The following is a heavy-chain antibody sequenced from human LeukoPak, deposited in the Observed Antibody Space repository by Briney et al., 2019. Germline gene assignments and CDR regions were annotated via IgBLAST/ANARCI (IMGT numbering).Heavy chain of an antibody. CDR1: GFIFSDHY. CDR3: ARDINLKVYSKGYDY. CDR2: SRNKAQSYTT. V-gene: IGHV3-72*01. J-gene: IGHJ4*02. Sequence: PGGSLRLSCAISGFIFSDHYMDWVRQAPGKGLEWVARSRNKAQSYTTVYAASVKDRFTISRDESEKSLYLQMNSLRAEDTAIYYCARDINLKVYSKGYDYWGQGALVTVSS. D-gene: IGHD2-8*01.